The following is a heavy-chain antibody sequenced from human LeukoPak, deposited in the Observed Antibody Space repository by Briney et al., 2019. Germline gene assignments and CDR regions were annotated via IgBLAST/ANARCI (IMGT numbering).Heavy chain of an antibody. CDR1: GFTFSSYA. Sequence: LSGGSLRLSCAASGFTFSSYAMHWVRQAPGKGLEWVAVISYDGSNKYYADSVKGRFTISRDNPKNTLYLQMNSLRAEDTAVYYCAVGGYSSSSVPFDYWGQGTLVTVSS. D-gene: IGHD6-6*01. CDR2: ISYDGSNK. CDR3: AVGGYSSSSVPFDY. V-gene: IGHV3-30-3*01. J-gene: IGHJ4*02.